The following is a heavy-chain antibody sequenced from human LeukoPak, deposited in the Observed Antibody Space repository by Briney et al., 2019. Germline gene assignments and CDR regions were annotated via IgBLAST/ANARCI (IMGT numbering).Heavy chain of an antibody. CDR2: ISSSGSTI. CDR1: GFTVSDYY. D-gene: IGHD1-26*01. Sequence: GGSLRLSCAASGFTVSDYYMTWIRQAPGKGLVWVSYISSSGSTIYYGDFVKGRFTISRDTAKNSLVLQMNSLTAEDTAVYYCARESGTYSYGTFDIWGQGTMVTVSS. V-gene: IGHV3-11*01. J-gene: IGHJ3*02. CDR3: ARESGTYSYGTFDI.